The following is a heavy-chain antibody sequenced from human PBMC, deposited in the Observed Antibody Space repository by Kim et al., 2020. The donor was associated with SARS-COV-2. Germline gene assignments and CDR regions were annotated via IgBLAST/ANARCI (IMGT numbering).Heavy chain of an antibody. D-gene: IGHD5-12*01. CDR3: ARERRDGYNYNFDY. Sequence: GGSLRLSCAASGFTFSSYSMNWVRQAPGKGLEWVSSISSSSSYIYYADSVKGRFTISRDNAKNSLYLQMNSLRAEDTAVYYCARERRDGYNYNFDYWGQGTLVTVSS. J-gene: IGHJ4*02. CDR2: ISSSSSYI. V-gene: IGHV3-21*01. CDR1: GFTFSSYS.